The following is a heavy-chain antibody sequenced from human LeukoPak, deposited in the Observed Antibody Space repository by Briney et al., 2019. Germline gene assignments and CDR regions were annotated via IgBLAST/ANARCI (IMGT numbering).Heavy chain of an antibody. Sequence: GGTLRLSCAASGFTFSSYGMSWVRQAPGKGLEWVSTISGSGDSTYYADSVKGRFTISRDNSKNTLYLQMNSLRAEDTAVYYCARRAGAYSHPYDYWGQGTLVTVSS. D-gene: IGHD4/OR15-4a*01. CDR3: ARRAGAYSHPYDY. CDR2: ISGSGDST. J-gene: IGHJ4*02. V-gene: IGHV3-23*01. CDR1: GFTFSSYG.